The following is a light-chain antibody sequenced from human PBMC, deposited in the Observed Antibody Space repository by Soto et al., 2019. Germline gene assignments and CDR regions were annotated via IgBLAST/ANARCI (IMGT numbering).Light chain of an antibody. V-gene: IGLV4-69*01. J-gene: IGLJ2*01. CDR1: RGHSSYA. CDR3: QTWGTVGV. Sequence: QPVLTQSPSASASLGASVKVTCTLSRGHSSYAIAWHQQQPEKGPRYLMKLNSDGSHSKGDGIPDRFSGSSSGAERYLIISSLQSEDEADYYCQTWGTVGVFGGGTKLPS. CDR2: LNSDGSH.